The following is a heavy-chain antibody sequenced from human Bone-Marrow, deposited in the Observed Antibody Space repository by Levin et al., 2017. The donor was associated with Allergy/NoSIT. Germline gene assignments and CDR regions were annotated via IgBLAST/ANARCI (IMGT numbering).Heavy chain of an antibody. CDR3: ARGAFYPDY. J-gene: IGHJ4*02. Sequence: VASVKVSCAASGFTFSGYWMSWACQAPGKGLEWVANIKHDGSEKYYVDSVKGRFTISRDNAKNFLFLQMNSLRAEDTAVYYCARGAFYPDYWGQGTLVTVSS. D-gene: IGHD3-16*01. CDR1: GFTFSGYW. V-gene: IGHV3-7*04. CDR2: IKHDGSEK.